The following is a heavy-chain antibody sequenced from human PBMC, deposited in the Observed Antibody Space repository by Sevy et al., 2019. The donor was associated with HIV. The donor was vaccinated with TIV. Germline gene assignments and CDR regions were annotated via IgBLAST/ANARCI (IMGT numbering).Heavy chain of an antibody. CDR2: SGNT. D-gene: IGHD6-13*01. Sequence: SESLSLTCTVSGVSISTYYWAWIRQPPGKGLECIGFSGNTNYNPSLISRVTTSVDTSKNQFSLRLSSVTAADTAIYYCARGGPNPSQLDYFDYWGQGTLVTVSS. CDR1: GVSISTYY. J-gene: IGHJ4*02. V-gene: IGHV4-59*01. CDR3: ARGGPNPSQLDYFDY.